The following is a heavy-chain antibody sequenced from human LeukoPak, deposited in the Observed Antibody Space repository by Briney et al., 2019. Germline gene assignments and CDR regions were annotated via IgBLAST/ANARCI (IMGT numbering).Heavy chain of an antibody. CDR1: GFTFSSYS. CDR2: ISSSSSYI. V-gene: IGHV3-21*01. CDR3: ARILNSSRLFDY. J-gene: IGHJ4*02. Sequence: GGSLRLSCEASGFTFSSYSMNWVRQAPGKGLEWVSSISSSSSYIYYADSVKGRFTISRDNAKNSLYLQMNSLRAEDTAVYYCARILNSSRLFDYWGQGTLVTVSS. D-gene: IGHD6-13*01.